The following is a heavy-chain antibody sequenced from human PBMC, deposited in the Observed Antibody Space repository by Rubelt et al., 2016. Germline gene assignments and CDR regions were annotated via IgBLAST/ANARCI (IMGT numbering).Heavy chain of an antibody. V-gene: IGHV4-59*12. CDR2: ISDSGST. J-gene: IGHJ4*02. D-gene: IGHD3-10*01. CDR1: GDPISSYY. Sequence: QVQLQESCPGLAKPSETLSLTCTVPGDPISSYYWSWFRQPPGKGLEWIGYISDSGSTNYNPSLKSRVTLSGDTSNDLFSLKVRSVTAGETAVHYCAGGEGSGGYWDYWGQGTLVSVSS. CDR3: AGGEGSGGYWDY.